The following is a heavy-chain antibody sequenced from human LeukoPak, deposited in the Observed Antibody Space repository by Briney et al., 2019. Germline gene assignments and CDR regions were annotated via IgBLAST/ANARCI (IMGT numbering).Heavy chain of an antibody. CDR1: GYTFTSYY. CDR3: ARDLDSGGWFTQGVDP. Sequence: ASVKVSCKASGYTFTSYYMHWVRQAPGQGLEWMGIINPSGGSTSYAQKFQGRVTMTRDTSTSTVYMELSSLRSEDTAVYYCARDLDSGGWFTQGVDPWGQGTLVTVSS. J-gene: IGHJ5*02. D-gene: IGHD6-19*01. V-gene: IGHV1-46*01. CDR2: INPSGGST.